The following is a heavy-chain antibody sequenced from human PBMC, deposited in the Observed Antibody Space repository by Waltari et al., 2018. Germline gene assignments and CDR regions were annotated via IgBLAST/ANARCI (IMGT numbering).Heavy chain of an antibody. V-gene: IGHV4-59*11. CDR2: IYYSGST. Sequence: QVQLQESGPGLVKPSETLSLTCTVPGGSISSHYWSWIRQPPGKGLEWIGYIYYSGSTNYNPSLKSRVTISVDTSKNQFSLKLSSVTAADTAVYYCARIRGGSGYFDLWGRGTLVTVSS. D-gene: IGHD3-16*01. J-gene: IGHJ2*01. CDR3: ARIRGGSGYFDL. CDR1: GGSISSHY.